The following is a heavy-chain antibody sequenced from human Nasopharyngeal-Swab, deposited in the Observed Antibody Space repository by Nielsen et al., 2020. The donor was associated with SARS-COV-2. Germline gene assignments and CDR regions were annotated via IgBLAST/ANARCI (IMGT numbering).Heavy chain of an antibody. V-gene: IGHV3-48*03. CDR1: GFTFSSYE. Sequence: GESLKISCAASGFTFSSYEMNWVRQAPGKGLEWVSYISSSGSTIYYADSVKGRFTISRDNAKNSLYLQMNSLRAEDTAVYYCARDRYYYGSGSLDYWGQGTLVTVSS. J-gene: IGHJ4*02. D-gene: IGHD3-10*01. CDR2: ISSSGSTI. CDR3: ARDRYYYGSGSLDY.